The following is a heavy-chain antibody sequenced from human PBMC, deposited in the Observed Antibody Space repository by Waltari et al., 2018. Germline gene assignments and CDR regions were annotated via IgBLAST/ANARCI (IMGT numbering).Heavy chain of an antibody. J-gene: IGHJ5*02. D-gene: IGHD2-15*01. CDR1: GYSLTESA. CDR2: FDPEYGEA. CDR3: TRDRVGYCSGGTCYSRWFDP. Sequence: QVQLVQSGAEVKKPGASVKVSCRVSGYSLTESALQGGGTAPGKGLEWLGGFDPEYGEAVYAQEFQGRVTMTEDTSKDTAYMELSSLTYEDTAVYYCTRDRVGYCSGGTCYSRWFDPWGQGTLVTVSS. V-gene: IGHV1-24*01.